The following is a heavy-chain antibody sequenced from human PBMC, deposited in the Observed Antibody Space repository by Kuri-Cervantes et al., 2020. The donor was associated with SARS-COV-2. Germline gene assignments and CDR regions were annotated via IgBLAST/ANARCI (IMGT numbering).Heavy chain of an antibody. CDR3: ATTNDSILLGFDAFDI. J-gene: IGHJ3*02. V-gene: IGHV1-69*13. CDR1: GATFSTYG. Sequence: SVKVSCKASGATFSTYGFSWVRQAPGQGLDWMGGIIPSLDTINYAQKFQGRVTISADDSTSPAYMELSSLRSDDTAVYYCATTNDSILLGFDAFDIWGQGTMVTVSS. D-gene: IGHD3-22*01. CDR2: IIPSLDTI.